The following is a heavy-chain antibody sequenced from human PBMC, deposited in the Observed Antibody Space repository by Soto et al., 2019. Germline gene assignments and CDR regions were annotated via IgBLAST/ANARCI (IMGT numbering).Heavy chain of an antibody. D-gene: IGHD3-10*01. CDR2: INHSGST. CDR3: ARLDGSGSYYESDY. Sequence: PSETLSLTCAVYGGSFSGYYWSWIRQPPGKGLEWIGEINHSGSTNYNPSLKSRVTISVDTSKNQFSLKLSSVTAADTAVYYCARLDGSGSYYESDYWGQGTLVTVSS. CDR1: GGSFSGYY. V-gene: IGHV4-34*01. J-gene: IGHJ4*02.